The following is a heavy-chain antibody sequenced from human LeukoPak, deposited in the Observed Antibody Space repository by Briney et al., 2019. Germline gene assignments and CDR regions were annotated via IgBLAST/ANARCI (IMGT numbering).Heavy chain of an antibody. V-gene: IGHV3-30*02. Sequence: PGGSLRLSCAASGFTFSRCDMHWVRQAPGKGLEWVAFVLYDGSLKYYADSVRGRVTISRDNSKNTLYLQMNSLRAEDTAVYYCAKRSMVRGVMDYWGQGTLVTVSS. J-gene: IGHJ4*02. CDR3: AKRSMVRGVMDY. D-gene: IGHD3-10*01. CDR1: GFTFSRCD. CDR2: VLYDGSLK.